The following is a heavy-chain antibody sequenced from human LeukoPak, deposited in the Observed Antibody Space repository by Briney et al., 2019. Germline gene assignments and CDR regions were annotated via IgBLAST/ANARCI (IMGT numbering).Heavy chain of an antibody. Sequence: GASVKVSCKASGGTFSSYAISWVRQAPGQGLEWMGGIIPIFGTANYAQKFQGRVTITADESTSTAYMELSSLRSEDTAVYYCARDHQQLKIFDYWGQGTLVTVSS. D-gene: IGHD2-2*01. CDR3: ARDHQQLKIFDY. CDR1: GGTFSSYA. V-gene: IGHV1-69*13. J-gene: IGHJ4*02. CDR2: IIPIFGTA.